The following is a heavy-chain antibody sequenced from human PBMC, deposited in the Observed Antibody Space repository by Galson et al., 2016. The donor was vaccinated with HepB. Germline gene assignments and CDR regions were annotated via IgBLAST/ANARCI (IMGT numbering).Heavy chain of an antibody. CDR3: ARDAMGRGSGSYSAFDY. Sequence: SLRLSCAASGFSFSSFWMSWVRQTPGKGLEWVATINQDGSDKYYVDSVKGRFTISRDNAKNSLYLQMNSLRPEDTSVYYCARDAMGRGSGSYSAFDYWGQGTLVAVSS. J-gene: IGHJ4*02. CDR1: GFSFSSFW. V-gene: IGHV3-7*01. D-gene: IGHD1-26*01. CDR2: INQDGSDK.